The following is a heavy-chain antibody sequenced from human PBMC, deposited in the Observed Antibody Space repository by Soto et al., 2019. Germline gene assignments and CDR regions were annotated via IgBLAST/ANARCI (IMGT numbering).Heavy chain of an antibody. CDR1: GYAFTSYG. J-gene: IGHJ5*02. CDR2: ISAYNGNT. V-gene: IGHV1-18*01. Sequence: SVKVSCKASGYAFTSYGISWVRQAPVQGLEWMGWISAYNGNTNYAQKLQGRVTMTTDTSTSTAYMELRSLRSDDTAVYYCARAHRQWLVFDPWGQGTLVTVSS. CDR3: ARAHRQWLVFDP. D-gene: IGHD6-19*01.